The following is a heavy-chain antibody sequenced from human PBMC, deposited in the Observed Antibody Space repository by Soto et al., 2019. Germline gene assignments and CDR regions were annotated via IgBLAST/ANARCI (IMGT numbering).Heavy chain of an antibody. CDR3: ARISWFGESYYFDY. D-gene: IGHD3-10*01. J-gene: IGHJ4*02. CDR2: INPNSGGT. Sequence: VASVEVSCKASGYTFTGYYMHWVRQAPGQGLEWMGWINPNSGGTNYAQKFQGRVTMTRDTSISTAYMELSRLRSDDTAVYYCARISWFGESYYFDYWGQGTLVTVSS. CDR1: GYTFTGYY. V-gene: IGHV1-2*02.